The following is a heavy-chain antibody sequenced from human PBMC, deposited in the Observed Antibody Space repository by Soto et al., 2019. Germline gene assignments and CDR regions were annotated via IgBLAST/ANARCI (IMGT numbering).Heavy chain of an antibody. V-gene: IGHV4-34*01. CDR3: ARGLAKMATITSVDC. D-gene: IGHD5-12*01. Sequence: SETLSLTCAVYGGSFIGYYGSWIRQPPGKGLEWIGEINHSGSTNYNPSLKSRVTISVDTSKNQFSLKLSSVTAADTAVYYCARGLAKMATITSVDCWGQGTLVTVSS. CDR1: GGSFIGYY. J-gene: IGHJ4*02. CDR2: INHSGST.